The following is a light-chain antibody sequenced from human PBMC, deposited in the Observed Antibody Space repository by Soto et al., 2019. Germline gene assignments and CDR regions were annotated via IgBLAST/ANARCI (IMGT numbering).Light chain of an antibody. J-gene: IGLJ3*02. V-gene: IGLV8-61*01. CDR3: GLYRDSGMWV. Sequence: QAVVTQEPSFSVSPGGTVTLTCGLSSGSVSTSYYPIWYQQPPGQAPLTLIYSTNIRSSGVPDPVSASILGNKAALTSTGAQADDDSDYYCGLYRDSGMWVFGGGTTLTVL. CDR1: SGSVSTSYY. CDR2: STN.